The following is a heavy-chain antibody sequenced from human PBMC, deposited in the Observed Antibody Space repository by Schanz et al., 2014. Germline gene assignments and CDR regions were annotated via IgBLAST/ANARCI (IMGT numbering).Heavy chain of an antibody. D-gene: IGHD3-3*01. V-gene: IGHV3-23*01. CDR1: GFTFSSYA. Sequence: EVQLLESGGGLVQPGGSLRLSCAASGFTFSSYAMSWVRQAPGKGLEWVSALSGSGGSTYYADSVEGRFTISRDNSRNTLYLQMNSLRAEDTAVYYCARDRRFFDRDDLYYFDSWGQGTLVTVSS. J-gene: IGHJ4*02. CDR3: ARDRRFFDRDDLYYFDS. CDR2: LSGSGGST.